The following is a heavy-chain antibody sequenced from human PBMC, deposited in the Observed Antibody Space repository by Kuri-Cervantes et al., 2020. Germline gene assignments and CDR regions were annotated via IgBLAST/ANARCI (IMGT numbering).Heavy chain of an antibody. V-gene: IGHV3-30-3*01. CDR1: GFTFSSYA. D-gene: IGHD3-10*01. CDR2: ISYDGSNK. Sequence: GGSLRLSCAASGFTFSSYAMHWVRQAPGKGLEWVAVISYDGSNKYYADSVKGRFTISRDNSKNTLYLQMNSLRAEDTAVYYCAVGLDYWGQGTLVTVSS. CDR3: AVGLDY. J-gene: IGHJ4*02.